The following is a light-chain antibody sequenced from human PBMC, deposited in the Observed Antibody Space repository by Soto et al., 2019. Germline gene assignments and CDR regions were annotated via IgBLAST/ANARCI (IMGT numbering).Light chain of an antibody. CDR3: QLYSGSPWT. V-gene: IGKV3-20*01. CDR2: GVS. Sequence: EIVLTQSPGTLSLSPGERATLSCRASQTINNKYLAWYQQEPGQAPRLLIHGVSIRATGIPDRFSGSGSGTIFTLAIIRLEPEDFAVYYCQLYSGSPWTFGKGTKVEIK. J-gene: IGKJ1*01. CDR1: QTINNKY.